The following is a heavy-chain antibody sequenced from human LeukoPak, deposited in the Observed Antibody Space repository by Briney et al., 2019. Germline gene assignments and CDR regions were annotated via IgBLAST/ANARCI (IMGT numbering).Heavy chain of an antibody. CDR2: ISAYNGNT. Sequence: ASVKVSCKASGYTFTSYGISWVRQAPGQGLEWMGWISAYNGNTNYAQKLQGRVTMTTDTSTSTAYMELRSLRSDDTAVYYCARVMQIQLWLQDYYYGMDVWGQGTTVTVSS. V-gene: IGHV1-18*01. J-gene: IGHJ6*02. CDR3: ARVMQIQLWLQDYYYGMDV. D-gene: IGHD5-18*01. CDR1: GYTFTSYG.